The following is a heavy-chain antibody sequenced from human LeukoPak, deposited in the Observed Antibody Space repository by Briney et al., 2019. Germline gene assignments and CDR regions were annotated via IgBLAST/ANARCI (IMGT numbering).Heavy chain of an antibody. Sequence: GGSLRLSCAASGFTFSNSAMSWVRQAPGKGLEWVSSISSSSSYIYYADSVKGRFTISRDNAKNSLYLQMNSLRAEDTAVYYCARDRYYYDSSGYYPIDYWGQGTLVTVSS. V-gene: IGHV3-21*01. CDR2: ISSSSSYI. J-gene: IGHJ4*02. CDR1: GFTFSNSA. D-gene: IGHD3-22*01. CDR3: ARDRYYYDSSGYYPIDY.